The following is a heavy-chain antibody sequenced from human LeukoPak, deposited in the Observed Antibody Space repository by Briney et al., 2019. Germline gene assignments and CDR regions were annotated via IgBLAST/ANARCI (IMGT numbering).Heavy chain of an antibody. CDR1: GFTFSSYA. J-gene: IGHJ6*03. CDR2: ISYDGSNK. Sequence: GRSLRLSCAASGFTFSSYAMYWVRQAPGKGLEWVAVISYDGSNKYYADSVKGRFTISRDNSKNTLYLQMNSLRAEDTAVYYCARARQLHYRPSYYYMDVWGKGTTVTVSS. D-gene: IGHD2-2*01. CDR3: ARARQLHYRPSYYYMDV. V-gene: IGHV3-30*04.